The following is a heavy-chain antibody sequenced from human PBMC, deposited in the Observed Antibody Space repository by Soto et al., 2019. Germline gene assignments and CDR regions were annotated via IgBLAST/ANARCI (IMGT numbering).Heavy chain of an antibody. CDR3: ARDPFLDPRVVRGVTTHNWFDP. Sequence: QVQLVESGGGVVQPGRSLRLSCAASGFTFSSYAISWVRQAPGQGLEWMGGIIPIFGTANYAQKFQGRVTITADESTSTAYMELSSLRSEDTAVYYCARDPFLDPRVVRGVTTHNWFDPWGQGTLVTVSS. V-gene: IGHV1-69*01. J-gene: IGHJ5*02. CDR2: IIPIFGTA. CDR1: GFTFSSYA. D-gene: IGHD3-10*01.